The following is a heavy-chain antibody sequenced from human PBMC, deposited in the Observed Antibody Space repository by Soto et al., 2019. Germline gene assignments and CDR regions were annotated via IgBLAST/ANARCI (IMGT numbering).Heavy chain of an antibody. V-gene: IGHV3-23*01. CDR2: ISGSGGST. Sequence: PGGSLRLSCAASGFTFSSYAMSWVRQAPGKGLEWVSAISGSGGSTYYADSVKGRFTISRDNSKNTLYLQMNSLRAEDTAVYYCAKDQGEYSSSSSDYWGQGTLVTVSS. CDR3: AKDQGEYSSSSSDY. CDR1: GFTFSSYA. J-gene: IGHJ4*02. D-gene: IGHD6-6*01.